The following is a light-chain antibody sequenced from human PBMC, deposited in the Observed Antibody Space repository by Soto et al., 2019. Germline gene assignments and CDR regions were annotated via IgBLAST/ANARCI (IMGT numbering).Light chain of an antibody. Sequence: DIQMTQFPSSLSASVGDRVTITCRASQGIRNDLAWYQQKPGKAPKRLIYAASSLQSGVPSRFSGSVSWTEFTLAIISLQPEDFATFYCLQHSTYPLTFGQGTKVEI. CDR3: LQHSTYPLT. V-gene: IGKV1-17*01. J-gene: IGKJ1*01. CDR2: AAS. CDR1: QGIRND.